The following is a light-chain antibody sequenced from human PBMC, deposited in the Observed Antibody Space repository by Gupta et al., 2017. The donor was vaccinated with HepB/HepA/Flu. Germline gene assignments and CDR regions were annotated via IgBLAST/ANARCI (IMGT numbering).Light chain of an antibody. CDR3: QQLNYYPRT. J-gene: IGKJ1*01. V-gene: IGKV1-9*01. Sequence: DVPLTQSPSFLSASVGDRVTVTCRASQGIATYLAWYQQKPGKAPKLLIYDASTLQSGVPSRFSGGGSGTEFTLTITSLQPEDFATYFCQQLNYYPRTFGQGTKVEIK. CDR1: QGIATY. CDR2: DAS.